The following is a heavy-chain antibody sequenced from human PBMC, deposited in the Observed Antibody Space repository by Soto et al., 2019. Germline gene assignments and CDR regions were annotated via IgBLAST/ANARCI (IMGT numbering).Heavy chain of an antibody. J-gene: IGHJ6*02. Sequence: ASVKVSCKASGCTFTSYDINWVRQATGQGLEWMGWMNPNSGNTGYAQKFQGRVTMTRNTSISTAYMELSSLRSEDTAVYYCAGGGYSSSWYQTYYYYGMDVWGQGTTVTVSS. CDR2: MNPNSGNT. CDR1: GCTFTSYD. D-gene: IGHD6-13*01. CDR3: AGGGYSSSWYQTYYYYGMDV. V-gene: IGHV1-8*01.